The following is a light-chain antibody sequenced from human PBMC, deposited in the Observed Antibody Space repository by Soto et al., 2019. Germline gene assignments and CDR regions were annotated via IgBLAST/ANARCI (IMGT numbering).Light chain of an antibody. CDR1: NIGRKS. CDR3: QVWAVSFAHYV. Sequence: SSELTQPPSLSVAPGQTARLTCSGDNIGRKSVHWYQQKPGQAPVMVLYDDRKRPSGIPERFSGSNSGNTATLTLTRVEAGDEADYYCQVWAVSFAHYVFGTATKLTVL. CDR2: DDR. V-gene: IGLV3-21*02. J-gene: IGLJ1*01.